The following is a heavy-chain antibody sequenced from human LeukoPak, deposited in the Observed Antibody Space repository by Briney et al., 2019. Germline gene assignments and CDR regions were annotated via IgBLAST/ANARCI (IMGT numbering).Heavy chain of an antibody. V-gene: IGHV4-39*07. CDR1: GGSVSSGSYY. CDR3: ASTCSGGSCYYVY. J-gene: IGHJ4*02. Sequence: SETLSLTCTVSGGSVSSGSYYWSWIRQPPGKGLEWIGEINHSGSTNYNPSLKSRVTISVDTSKNQFSLKLSSVTAADTAVYYCASTCSGGSCYYVYWGQGALVTVSS. D-gene: IGHD2-15*01. CDR2: INHSGST.